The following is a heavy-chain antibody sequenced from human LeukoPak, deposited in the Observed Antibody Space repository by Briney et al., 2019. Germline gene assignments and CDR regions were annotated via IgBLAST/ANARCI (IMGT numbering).Heavy chain of an antibody. CDR2: ISGRSSTI. Sequence: GGSLRLSCAASALTFSDYSMNWVRQAPGKGLEWVSYISGRSSTIYYADSVKGRFTISRDNAKNSMYLQMNSLRAEDTAVYYCARDRIKSGSYYFDYWGQGTLVIVSS. D-gene: IGHD1-26*01. CDR1: ALTFSDYS. V-gene: IGHV3-48*01. J-gene: IGHJ4*02. CDR3: ARDRIKSGSYYFDY.